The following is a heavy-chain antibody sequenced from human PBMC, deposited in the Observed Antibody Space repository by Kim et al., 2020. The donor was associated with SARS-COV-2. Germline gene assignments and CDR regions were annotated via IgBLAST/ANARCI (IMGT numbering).Heavy chain of an antibody. CDR2: VRTETYRATT. D-gene: IGHD2-15*01. CDR1: GFTFDDYA. V-gene: IGHV3-49*03. J-gene: IGHJ6*02. Sequence: GGSLRLSCSASGFTFDDYALTWYRQAPGQRLEWVGFVRTETYRATTRYAASVEDRFTISRDDSNSIAYLQMDSLKIEDTAVYYCARDRSSSVVADVWGQG. CDR3: ARDRSSSVVADV.